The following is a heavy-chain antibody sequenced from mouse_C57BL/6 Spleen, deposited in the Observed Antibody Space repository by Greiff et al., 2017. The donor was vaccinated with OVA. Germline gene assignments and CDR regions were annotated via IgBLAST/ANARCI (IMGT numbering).Heavy chain of an antibody. J-gene: IGHJ4*01. Sequence: VQLQESGAELVRPGASVTLSCKASGYTFTDYEMHWVKQTPVHGLEWIGAIDPETGGTAYNQKFKGKAILTADKSSSTAYMELRSLTSEDSAVYYCTRRGSMGIGYYWGQGTSVTVSS. D-gene: IGHD1-1*02. V-gene: IGHV1-15*01. CDR1: GYTFTDYE. CDR2: IDPETGGT. CDR3: TRRGSMGIGYY.